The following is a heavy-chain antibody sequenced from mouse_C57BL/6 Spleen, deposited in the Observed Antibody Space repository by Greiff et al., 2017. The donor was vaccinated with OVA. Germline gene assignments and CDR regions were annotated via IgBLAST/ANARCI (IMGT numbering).Heavy chain of an antibody. CDR1: GYTFTSYW. Sequence: QVQLQQPGAELVRPGSSVKLSCKASGYTFTSYWMHWVKQRPIQGLEWIGNIDPSDSVTHYNLKFKDKATLTVDKSSSTAYMQLSSLTSEDSAVYYCARGDYSNAMDYWGQGTSVTVSS. D-gene: IGHD2-5*01. CDR3: ARGDYSNAMDY. CDR2: IDPSDSVT. V-gene: IGHV1-52*01. J-gene: IGHJ4*01.